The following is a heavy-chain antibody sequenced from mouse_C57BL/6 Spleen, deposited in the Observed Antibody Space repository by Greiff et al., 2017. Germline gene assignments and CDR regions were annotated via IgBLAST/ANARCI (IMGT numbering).Heavy chain of an antibody. CDR1: GFTFSDYG. J-gene: IGHJ4*01. Sequence: EVQVVESGGGLVKPGGSLKLSCAASGFTFSDYGMHWVRQAPEKGLEWVAYISSGSSTIYYADTVKGRFTISRDNAKNTLFLQMTSLRSEDTAMYYCARPHYYGSSTGAMDYWGQGTSVTVSS. CDR2: ISSGSSTI. CDR3: ARPHYYGSSTGAMDY. D-gene: IGHD1-1*01. V-gene: IGHV5-17*01.